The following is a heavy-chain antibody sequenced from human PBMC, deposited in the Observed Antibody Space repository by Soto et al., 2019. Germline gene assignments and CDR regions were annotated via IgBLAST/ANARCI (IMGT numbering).Heavy chain of an antibody. D-gene: IGHD2-21*02. Sequence: SVKVSCKASGGTFSSYAISWVRQAPGQGLEWMGGIIPIFGTANYAQKFQGRVTITADESTSTAYMELSSLRSEDTAVYYCAGAYCGGDCYYAYYFDYWGQGTLVTVSS. CDR1: GGTFSSYA. J-gene: IGHJ4*02. CDR3: AGAYCGGDCYYAYYFDY. CDR2: IIPIFGTA. V-gene: IGHV1-69*13.